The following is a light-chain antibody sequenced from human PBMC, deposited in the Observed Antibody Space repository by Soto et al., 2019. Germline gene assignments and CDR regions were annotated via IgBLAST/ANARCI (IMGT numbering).Light chain of an antibody. CDR1: QGIGVY. Sequence: DIPMTQSPSSLSASLGDRVTITCRASQGIGVYLAWFQQKPGKVPKLLIYAASALQSGVPSRFSGSASGTDCTLTISSLQPEDFATYYCQKYNSAPLTFGGGTKVEIK. V-gene: IGKV1-27*01. CDR3: QKYNSAPLT. J-gene: IGKJ4*01. CDR2: AAS.